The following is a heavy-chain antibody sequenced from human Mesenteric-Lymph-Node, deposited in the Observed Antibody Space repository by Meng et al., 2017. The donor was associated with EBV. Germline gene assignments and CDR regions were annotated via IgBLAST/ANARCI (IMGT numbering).Heavy chain of an antibody. CDR2: INPSSGWA. J-gene: IGHJ4*02. V-gene: IGHV1-46*01. D-gene: IGHD5-24*01. CDR3: ARDGSGDGYTFDY. CDR1: GNTFISYY. Sequence: QVQLVQSGAGVKKPGASVKVACEASGNTFISYYMHWVRQAPGQGLEWMGVINPSSGWATYAQKFQGRVTMTTDTSTDTAYIELRSLRSDDTAVYSCARDGSGDGYTFDYWGQGTLVTVSS.